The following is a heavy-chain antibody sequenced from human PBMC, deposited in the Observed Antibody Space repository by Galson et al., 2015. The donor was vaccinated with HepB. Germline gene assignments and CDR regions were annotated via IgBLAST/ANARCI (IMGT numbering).Heavy chain of an antibody. CDR3: ARGSSLGYCTGGVCSLDY. CDR1: GGTFSSYA. Sequence: SVKVSCKASGGTFSSYAISWVRQAPGQGLEWMGGIIPILGIANYAQKFQGRVTITADKSTSTAYMELSSLSSEDTAVYYCARGSSLGYCTGGVCSLDYWGQGTLVTVSS. D-gene: IGHD2-8*02. V-gene: IGHV1-69*10. J-gene: IGHJ4*02. CDR2: IIPILGIA.